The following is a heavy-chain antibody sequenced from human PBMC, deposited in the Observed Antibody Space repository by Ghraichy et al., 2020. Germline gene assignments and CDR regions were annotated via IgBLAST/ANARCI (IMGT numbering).Heavy chain of an antibody. J-gene: IGHJ6*02. CDR1: GFTFSSYG. Sequence: GGSLRLSCAASGFTFSSYGMHWVRQAPGKGLEWVAVISYDGSNKYYADSVKGRFTISRDNSKNTLYLQMNSLRAEDTAVYYCAKASSSGSYGMDVWGQGTTVTVSS. CDR2: ISYDGSNK. D-gene: IGHD6-19*01. CDR3: AKASSSGSYGMDV. V-gene: IGHV3-30*18.